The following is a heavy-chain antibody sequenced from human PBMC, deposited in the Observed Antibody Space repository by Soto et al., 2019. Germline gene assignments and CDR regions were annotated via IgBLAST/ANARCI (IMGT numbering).Heavy chain of an antibody. V-gene: IGHV3-48*01. D-gene: IGHD4-4*01. Sequence: GGFLRLSCAASGFTFSSYSMNWVRQAPGKGLEWVSYISSSSSTIYYADSVKGRFTISRDNAKNSLYLQMNSLRAEDTAVYYCARGTVTTPDYYYYMDVWGKGTTVTVSS. J-gene: IGHJ6*03. CDR2: ISSSSSTI. CDR1: GFTFSSYS. CDR3: ARGTVTTPDYYYYMDV.